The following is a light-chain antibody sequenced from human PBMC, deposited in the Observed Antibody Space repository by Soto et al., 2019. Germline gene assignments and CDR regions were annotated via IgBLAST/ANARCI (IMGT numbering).Light chain of an antibody. V-gene: IGKV2-28*01. CDR3: MQALPPPPYT. J-gene: IGKJ2*01. CDR2: LGS. Sequence: DIVMTQSPLSLRVTPGAPASISCRSSQSLLQSDGYNYLDWYLQTTGQSPQLLIYLGSNRASGVPDRFSGSGSGTDFALRISRVEAEDVGFYYCMQALPPPPYTFGQGTKLEIK. CDR1: QSLLQSDGYNY.